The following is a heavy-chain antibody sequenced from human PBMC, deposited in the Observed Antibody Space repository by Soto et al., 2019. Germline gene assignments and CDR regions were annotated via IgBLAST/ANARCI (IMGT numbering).Heavy chain of an antibody. Sequence: SETLSLTCTVSGGSINSGDYYWSWIRQPPGKGLEWIGYIYDSGSTFYNPSLKSRVTISVDTSKNQFSLKLSSVTAADTAVYYCARDPGDSGSSMGYFDYWGQGTLVTVSS. J-gene: IGHJ4*02. D-gene: IGHD1-26*01. CDR2: IYDSGST. CDR3: ARDPGDSGSSMGYFDY. V-gene: IGHV4-30-4*01. CDR1: GGSINSGDYY.